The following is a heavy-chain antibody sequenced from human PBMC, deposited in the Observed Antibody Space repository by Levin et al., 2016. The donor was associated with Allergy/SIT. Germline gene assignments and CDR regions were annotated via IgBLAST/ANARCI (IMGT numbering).Heavy chain of an antibody. CDR3: ARDSVYSSSWYELDY. CDR2: ISGSGGSA. V-gene: IGHV3-23*01. CDR1: GFTFRNYA. J-gene: IGHJ4*02. Sequence: GESLKISCVASGFTFRNYAMFWVRQAPGKGLEWVASISGSGGSAYYADSVKGRFTISRDNAKNSLYLQMNSLRAEDTAVYYCARDSVYSSSWYELDYWGQGTLVTVSS. D-gene: IGHD6-13*01.